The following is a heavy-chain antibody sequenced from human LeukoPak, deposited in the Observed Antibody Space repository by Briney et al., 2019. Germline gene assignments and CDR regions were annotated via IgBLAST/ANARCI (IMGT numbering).Heavy chain of an antibody. CDR2: ISAYNGNT. Sequence: ASVKVSCKASGYTFTSYGISWVRQAPGQGLEWMGWISAYNGNTNYAQKLQGRVTMTTDTSTSTAYMELRSLRSDDTAVYYCARDWELLWFGESGTDNWFDPWGQGTLVTVSS. D-gene: IGHD3-10*01. CDR3: ARDWELLWFGESGTDNWFDP. CDR1: GYTFTSYG. J-gene: IGHJ5*02. V-gene: IGHV1-18*01.